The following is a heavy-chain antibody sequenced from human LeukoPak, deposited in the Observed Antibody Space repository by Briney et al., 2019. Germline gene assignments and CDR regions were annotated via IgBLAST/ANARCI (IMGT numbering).Heavy chain of an antibody. Sequence: ASVKVSCKASGGIFSSYAISWVRQAPGQGLEWMGGIVPLFGTANYAQKFQGRVTIIADESTSTAYMELSSLRSEDTAVYYCASNPRRNAEYYYYGMDVWGQGTTVTVSS. CDR1: GGIFSSYA. J-gene: IGHJ6*02. V-gene: IGHV1-69*13. CDR2: IVPLFGTA. D-gene: IGHD1-14*01. CDR3: ASNPRRNAEYYYYGMDV.